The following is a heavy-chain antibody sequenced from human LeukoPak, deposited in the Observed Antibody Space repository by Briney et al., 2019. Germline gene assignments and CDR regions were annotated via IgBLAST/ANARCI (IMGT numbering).Heavy chain of an antibody. Sequence: PGGSLRLSCAASGFGFSTYGMHWVRQTPGKGLEWVAFIRYDASDTYYADSVKGRFSVSRDNFKNTLYLQVNTLRTEHTAVYYCAKDSSNWALDYWGQGTLVTVSS. CDR3: AKDSSNWALDY. V-gene: IGHV3-30*02. CDR2: IRYDASDT. D-gene: IGHD7-27*01. CDR1: GFGFSTYG. J-gene: IGHJ4*02.